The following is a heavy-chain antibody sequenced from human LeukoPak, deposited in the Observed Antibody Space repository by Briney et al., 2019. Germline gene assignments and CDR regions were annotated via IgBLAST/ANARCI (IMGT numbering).Heavy chain of an antibody. J-gene: IGHJ4*02. CDR3: ARESELLGPRGLDY. CDR2: IKEDGSEK. Sequence: PGGSLRLSCAASGFTFSSYWMNWVRQAPGKGLEWMANIKEDGSEKYYVESVEGRFTISRDNAKNSLYLQMNSLRAEDTAVYYCARESELLGPRGLDYWGQGTLVTVSS. V-gene: IGHV3-7*01. CDR1: GFTFSSYW. D-gene: IGHD1-7*01.